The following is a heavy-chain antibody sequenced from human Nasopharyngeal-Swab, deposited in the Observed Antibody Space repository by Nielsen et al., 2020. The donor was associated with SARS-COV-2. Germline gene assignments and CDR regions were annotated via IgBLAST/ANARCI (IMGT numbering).Heavy chain of an antibody. CDR2: ISSSSSYI. D-gene: IGHD4-11*01. J-gene: IGHJ6*03. CDR1: GFTFSSYS. V-gene: IGHV3-21*01. CDR3: ARTQGLDSNQILGPPPYMDV. Sequence: GESLKISCAASGFTFSSYSMNWVRQAPGKGLEWVSSISSSSSYIYYADSVKGRFTISRDNAKNSLYLQMNSLRAEDTAVYYCARTQGLDSNQILGPPPYMDVWGKGTTVTVSS.